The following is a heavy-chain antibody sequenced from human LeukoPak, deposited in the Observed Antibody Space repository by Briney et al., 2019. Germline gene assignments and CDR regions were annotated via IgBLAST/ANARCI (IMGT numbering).Heavy chain of an antibody. J-gene: IGHJ4*02. D-gene: IGHD2/OR15-2a*01. V-gene: IGHV1-46*01. Sequence: ASVKVSCKASRYTFTSYYMHWVRQAPGQGLEWMGIINPSGGSTSYAQKFQGRVTMTRDTSTSTVYMELSSLRSEDTAVYYCARNSNAKRYFDYWGRGTLVTVSS. CDR2: INPSGGST. CDR3: ARNSNAKRYFDY. CDR1: RYTFTSYY.